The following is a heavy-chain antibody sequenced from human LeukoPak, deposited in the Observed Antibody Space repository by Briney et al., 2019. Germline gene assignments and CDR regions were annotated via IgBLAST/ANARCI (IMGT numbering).Heavy chain of an antibody. CDR3: ARDSPYYFDSSGDYVSDY. CDR1: GFTFRTFT. J-gene: IGHJ4*02. CDR2: INSASNFI. D-gene: IGHD3-22*01. V-gene: IGHV3-21*01. Sequence: GGSLRLSCAASGFTFRTFTMNWVRQAPGKGLEWVSSINSASNFIYYADSVKGRFTISRDSAKNSLYLQMSSLKVEDTAVYYCARDSPYYFDSSGDYVSDYWGQGALVTVSS.